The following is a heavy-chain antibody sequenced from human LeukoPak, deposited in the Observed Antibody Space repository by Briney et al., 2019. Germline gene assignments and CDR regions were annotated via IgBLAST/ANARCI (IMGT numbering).Heavy chain of an antibody. J-gene: IGHJ5*02. Sequence: GASVKFSCKSSGYTFTSYRISWVRQAPGQGLQWMGWISAYNGNTNYAKKLQSRVTMPTDTSTSTAYMELRSLRSDDTAVYYCARLKRGIGAAGTSLRGWFDPWGQGTLVTVSS. V-gene: IGHV1-18*01. CDR1: GYTFTSYR. CDR3: ARLKRGIGAAGTSLRGWFDP. D-gene: IGHD6-13*01. CDR2: ISAYNGNT.